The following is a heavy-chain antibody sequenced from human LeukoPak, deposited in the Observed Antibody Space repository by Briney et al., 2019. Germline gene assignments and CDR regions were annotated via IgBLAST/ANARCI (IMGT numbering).Heavy chain of an antibody. CDR2: IKHDGSAT. V-gene: IGHV3-7*01. Sequence: PGGSLRLSCAASGFPFSNYWMSWVRQAPGKGLEWVANIKHDGSATYYADSVKGRFTISKDNTKNSLYLQMDSLRVEDTAVYFCARDNAVSEGGQDFWGQGTLVTVSS. D-gene: IGHD2-15*01. J-gene: IGHJ4*02. CDR1: GFPFSNYW. CDR3: ARDNAVSEGGQDF.